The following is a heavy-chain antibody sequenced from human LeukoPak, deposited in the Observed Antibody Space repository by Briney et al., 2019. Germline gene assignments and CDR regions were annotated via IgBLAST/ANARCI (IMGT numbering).Heavy chain of an antibody. D-gene: IGHD1-26*01. J-gene: IGHJ5*02. CDR3: ARGRGWWELLKGWFDP. CDR2: INHSGST. V-gene: IGHV4-34*01. CDR1: GGSFSGYY. Sequence: PSETLSLTCAVYGGSFSGYYWSWIRQPPGKGLEWIGEINHSGSTNYNPSLKSRVTISVDTSKNQFSLKLSSVTAADTAVYYCARGRGWWELLKGWFDPWGRGTLVTVSS.